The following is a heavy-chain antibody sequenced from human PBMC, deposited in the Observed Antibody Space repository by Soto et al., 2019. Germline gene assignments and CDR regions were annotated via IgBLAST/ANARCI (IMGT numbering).Heavy chain of an antibody. V-gene: IGHV2-5*02. Sequence: GSGPTLVNPTQTLTLTCTFSGFSLSSSGVGVAWIRQPPGKALEWLALISWDGDKYYSPSLKNRLSISKDTSENHVVLTLTNVDIIDIHAYFWAHKSSDYFWGSLSALGQLSMVT. CDR1: GFSLSSSGVG. J-gene: IGHJ5*02. D-gene: IGHD3-16*01. CDR3: AHKSSDYFWGSLSA. CDR2: ISWDGDK.